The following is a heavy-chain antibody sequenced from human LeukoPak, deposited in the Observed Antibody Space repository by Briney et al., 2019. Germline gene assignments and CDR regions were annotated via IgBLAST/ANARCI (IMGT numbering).Heavy chain of an antibody. CDR2: IHYSGST. CDR3: ARRRTTGLAGYMDV. J-gene: IGHJ6*03. V-gene: IGHV4-59*08. CDR1: GGSISTYY. D-gene: IGHD2-2*01. Sequence: PSDTLSLTCTVSGGSISTYYWSWIRQPPGKGLEWIGYIHYSGSTNYNPSLKSRVTISVGTSKNQFSLKLSSVTAADTAVYYCARRRTTGLAGYMDVWGIGTTVTVSS.